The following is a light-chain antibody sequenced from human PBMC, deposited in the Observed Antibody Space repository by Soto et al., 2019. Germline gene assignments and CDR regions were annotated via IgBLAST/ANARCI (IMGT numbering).Light chain of an antibody. CDR3: QHCCTSAR. CDR1: QSVSSSY. CDR2: GAS. Sequence: EIVLTQSPGTLSLSPGERATLSCRASQSVSSSYLAWYQQKPGQAPRLLIYGASSRATGIPDRFSVSASGTDFTLTISRLEPEDFAVYYCQHCCTSARFGPGTKADIK. V-gene: IGKV3-20*01. J-gene: IGKJ3*01.